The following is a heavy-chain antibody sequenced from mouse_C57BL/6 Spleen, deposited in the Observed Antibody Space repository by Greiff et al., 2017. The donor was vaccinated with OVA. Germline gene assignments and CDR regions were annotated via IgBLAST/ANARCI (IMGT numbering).Heavy chain of an antibody. V-gene: IGHV5-4*03. CDR2: ISDGGSYT. J-gene: IGHJ3*01. D-gene: IGHD2-3*01. Sequence: DVKLVESGGGLVKPGGSLKLSCAASGFTFSSYAMSWVRQTPEKRLEWVATISDGGSYTYYPDNVKGRFTIFRDNAKNNLYLHMSHLKSEDTAMYYCARGDDGYPAWFAYWGQGTLVTVSA. CDR1: GFTFSSYA. CDR3: ARGDDGYPAWFAY.